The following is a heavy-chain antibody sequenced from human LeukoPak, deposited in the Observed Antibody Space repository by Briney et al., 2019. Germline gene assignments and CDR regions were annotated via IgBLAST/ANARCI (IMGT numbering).Heavy chain of an antibody. Sequence: AGGSLRLSCAASGFTFSSYWMRWVRQAPGKGLEWVANIKQDGSEKNYVDSVKGRFTISRDNAKNSLYLQMNSLRAEDTAVYYCTSGLELDYWGQGTLVTVSS. J-gene: IGHJ4*02. V-gene: IGHV3-7*03. CDR3: TSGLELDY. CDR1: GFTFSSYW. CDR2: IKQDGSEK.